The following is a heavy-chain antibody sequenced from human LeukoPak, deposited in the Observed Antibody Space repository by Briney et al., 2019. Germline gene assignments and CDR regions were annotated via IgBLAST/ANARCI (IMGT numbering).Heavy chain of an antibody. CDR1: GFTVNSNY. J-gene: IGHJ4*02. CDR2: LYNTGNT. Sequence: GGSLRLSCAASGFTVNSNYLSWVRQAPGKGLEWVSTLYNTGNTYYADSVKGRFSISRDNSKNTLFLQMNSLRAEDTTVYYCARLTPAAGRLYFVDWGPGTLVTVSS. V-gene: IGHV3-53*01. CDR3: ARLTPAAGRLYFVD. D-gene: IGHD6-13*01.